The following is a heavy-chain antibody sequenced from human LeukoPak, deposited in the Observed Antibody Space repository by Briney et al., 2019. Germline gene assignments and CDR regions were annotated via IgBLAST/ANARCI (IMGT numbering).Heavy chain of an antibody. V-gene: IGHV3-66*01. D-gene: IGHD6-13*01. Sequence: GGSLRLSCAASGFTVSSNYMSWVRQAPGKGLEWVSVIYSGGSTYYADSVKGKFTISGDNSKNTLYLQMNSLRAEDTAVYYCARSVSSSSWNYYYYYYMDVWGKGTTVTVSS. J-gene: IGHJ6*03. CDR3: ARSVSSSSWNYYYYYYMDV. CDR1: GFTVSSNY. CDR2: IYSGGST.